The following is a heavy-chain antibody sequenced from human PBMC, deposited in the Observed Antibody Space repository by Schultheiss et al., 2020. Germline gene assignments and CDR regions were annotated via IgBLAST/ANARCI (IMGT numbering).Heavy chain of an antibody. V-gene: IGHV3-7*03. D-gene: IGHD3-10*01. J-gene: IGHJ4*02. CDR1: GFTFSSYW. CDR2: IKQDGSEK. Sequence: GESLKISCAASGFTFSSYWMSWVRQAPGKGLEWVANIKQDGSEKYYVDSVKGRFTISRDNAKNSLYLQMNSLRAEDTAVYYCARGGGWFGELSSLARPFDYWGQGTLVTVSS. CDR3: ARGGGWFGELSSLARPFDY.